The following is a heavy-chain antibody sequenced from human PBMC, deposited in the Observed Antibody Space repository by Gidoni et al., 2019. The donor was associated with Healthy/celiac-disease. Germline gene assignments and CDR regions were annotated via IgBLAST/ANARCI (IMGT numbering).Heavy chain of an antibody. CDR3: ARGIGDFWSGYHPTGAFDI. J-gene: IGHJ3*02. D-gene: IGHD3-3*01. CDR2: INPNSGGT. Sequence: QVQLVQSGAEVTKPGASVKVSCKASGYTFTGYYMHWVRQAPGQGLEWMGWINPNSGGTNYAQKFQGRVTMTRDTSISTAYMELSRLRSDDTAVYYCARGIGDFWSGYHPTGAFDIWGQGTMVTVSS. CDR1: GYTFTGYY. V-gene: IGHV1-2*02.